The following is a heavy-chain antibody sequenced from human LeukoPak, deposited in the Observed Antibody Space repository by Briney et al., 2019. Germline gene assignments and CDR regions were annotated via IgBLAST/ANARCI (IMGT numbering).Heavy chain of an antibody. Sequence: PGGSLRLSCAASGFTFSSYAMHWVRQAPGKGLEWVAVISYDGSNKYYADSVKGRFTISRDNSKNTLYLQMNSLRAEDTAVYYCARGRSGSGGAFDIWGQGTMVSVSS. V-gene: IGHV3-30*14. D-gene: IGHD1-26*01. J-gene: IGHJ3*02. CDR2: ISYDGSNK. CDR1: GFTFSSYA. CDR3: ARGRSGSGGAFDI.